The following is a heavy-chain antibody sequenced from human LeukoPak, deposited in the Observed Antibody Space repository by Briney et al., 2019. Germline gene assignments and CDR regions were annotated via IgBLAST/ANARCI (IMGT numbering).Heavy chain of an antibody. CDR1: GYTFTGYY. CDR2: INPSGGST. CDR3: ARDGIFEYYYGSGSYGYYMDV. J-gene: IGHJ6*03. V-gene: IGHV1-46*01. D-gene: IGHD3-10*01. Sequence: ASVKVSCKASGYTFTGYYMHWVRQAPGQGLEWMGIINPSGGSTSYAQKFQGRVTMTRDTSTSTVYMELSSLRSEDTAVYYCARDGIFEYYYGSGSYGYYMDVWGKVTTVTISS.